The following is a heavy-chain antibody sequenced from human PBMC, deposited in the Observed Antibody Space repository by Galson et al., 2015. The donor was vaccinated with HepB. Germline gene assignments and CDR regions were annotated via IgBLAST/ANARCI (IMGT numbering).Heavy chain of an antibody. D-gene: IGHD1-7*01. CDR1: GYTFTSYG. CDR2: ISAYNGNT. Sequence: SVKVSCKASGYTFTSYGISWVRQAPGQGLEWMGWISAYNGNTNYAQKLQGRVTMTTDTSTSTAYMELRSLRSDDTAVYYCARDPRYNWNYPTGYYGMDVWGQGTTVTVSS. J-gene: IGHJ6*02. CDR3: ARDPRYNWNYPTGYYGMDV. V-gene: IGHV1-18*04.